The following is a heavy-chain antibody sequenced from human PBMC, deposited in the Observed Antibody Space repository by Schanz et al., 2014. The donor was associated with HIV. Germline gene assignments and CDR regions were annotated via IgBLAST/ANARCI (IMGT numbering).Heavy chain of an antibody. CDR2: IKGDGSEK. J-gene: IGHJ4*02. V-gene: IGHV3-7*01. D-gene: IGHD3-3*01. CDR1: GFTFSDNW. CDR3: AREASHYDFWYGYYTLPLND. Sequence: EVQLLESGGGMVQPGGSLRLSCAASGFTFSDNWMAWVRQAPGKGLEWVANIKGDGSEKNLVDSVKGRFTISRDNGKSSLFLQMNGLRVEDTAVYYCAREASHYDFWYGYYTLPLNDWGQGTLVIVSS.